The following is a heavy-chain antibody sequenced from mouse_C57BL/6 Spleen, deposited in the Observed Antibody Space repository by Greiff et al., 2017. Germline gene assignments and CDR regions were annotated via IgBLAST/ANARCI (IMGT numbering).Heavy chain of an antibody. CDR3: ARSFYYYGSSPYYAMDY. V-gene: IGHV1-64*01. J-gene: IGHJ4*01. CDR1: GYTFTSYW. CDR2: IHPNSGST. D-gene: IGHD1-1*01. Sequence: QVQLQQPGAELVKPGASVKLSCKASGYTFTSYWMHWVKQRPGQGLEWIGMIHPNSGSTNYNEKFKSKATLTVDKSSSTAYMQLSSLTSEDSAVYYCARSFYYYGSSPYYAMDYWGQGTSVTVSS.